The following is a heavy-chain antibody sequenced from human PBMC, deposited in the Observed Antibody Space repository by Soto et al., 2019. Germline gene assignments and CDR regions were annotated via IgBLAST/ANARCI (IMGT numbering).Heavy chain of an antibody. Sequence: QVQLVESGGGVVQPGRSLRLSCAASGFTFSSYAMHWVRQAPGKGLEWVAVISYDGSNKYYADSVKGRFTISRDNSKNTLYLQMNSLRAEDTAVYYCARDSRYDFWSGSPDYWGQGTLVTVSS. CDR1: GFTFSSYA. CDR3: ARDSRYDFWSGSPDY. J-gene: IGHJ4*02. D-gene: IGHD3-3*01. V-gene: IGHV3-30-3*01. CDR2: ISYDGSNK.